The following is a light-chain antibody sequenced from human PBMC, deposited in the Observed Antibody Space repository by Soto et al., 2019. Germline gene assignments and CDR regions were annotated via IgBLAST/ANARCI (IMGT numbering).Light chain of an antibody. CDR1: QDITSS. Sequence: DIQMTQSPSSLSASVGDRVTITCHASQDITSSLNWYQHKPGKAPKLLIYDATILEAGVPSRFSESGSGTDFTLTIRSLQTEDVATYYCHHCYDLPIFGPGTTVNFK. J-gene: IGKJ3*01. CDR2: DAT. V-gene: IGKV1-33*01. CDR3: HHCYDLPI.